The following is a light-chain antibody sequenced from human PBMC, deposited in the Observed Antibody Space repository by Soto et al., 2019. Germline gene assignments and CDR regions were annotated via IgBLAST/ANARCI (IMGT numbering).Light chain of an antibody. CDR1: QSLLSSDCTTY. CDR3: MQGTHLPPWT. J-gene: IGKJ1*01. V-gene: IGKV2-30*01. Sequence: DVVMTQSPLSLSVTLGQPASISCRSSQSLLSSDCTTYLNWFQQRPGQSPRPLIDKVSNRYSGAPDRFSASGSGTDFPLKISMVEAEDVGVYYCMQGTHLPPWTFGQGTKVDIK. CDR2: KVS.